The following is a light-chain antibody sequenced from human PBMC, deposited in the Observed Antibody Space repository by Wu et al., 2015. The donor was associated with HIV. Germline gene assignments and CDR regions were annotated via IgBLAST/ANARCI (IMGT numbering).Light chain of an antibody. CDR3: QYRTT. J-gene: IGKJ5*01. Sequence: EIVLTQSPATLSLSPGDRATLSCRASQSIGNYLAWYQQKPGQTPRLLFFDASNRATGIPPGFSGRGSETDFTLTISSLESEDFALYYCQYRTTFGQGTRLESK. V-gene: IGKV3-11*01. CDR1: QSIGNY. CDR2: DAS.